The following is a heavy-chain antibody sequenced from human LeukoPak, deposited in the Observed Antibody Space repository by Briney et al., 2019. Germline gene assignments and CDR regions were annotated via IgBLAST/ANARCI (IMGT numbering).Heavy chain of an antibody. J-gene: IGHJ3*02. V-gene: IGHV3-53*01. Sequence: PEGSLRLSRSASGFTVSTKYMSWVRQAPGKGLEWVSVIYSDGRTYYADSVKGRFTISRDNSKNTLYLQMNSLRAEDTAVYYCSRDSGRFDVFDIWGQGTMVTVSS. CDR3: SRDSGRFDVFDI. D-gene: IGHD3-10*01. CDR2: IYSDGRT. CDR1: GFTVSTKY.